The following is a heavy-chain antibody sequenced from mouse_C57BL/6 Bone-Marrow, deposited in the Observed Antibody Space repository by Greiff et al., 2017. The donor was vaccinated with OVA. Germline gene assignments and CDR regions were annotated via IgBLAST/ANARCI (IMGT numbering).Heavy chain of an antibody. CDR2: IRNKANNHAT. V-gene: IGHV6-6*01. CDR3: TRRRAQASYYFDY. D-gene: IGHD3-2*02. Sequence: EVKVVESGGGLVQPGGSMKLSCAASGFTFSDAWMDWVRQSPEKGLEWVAEIRNKANNHATYYAESVKGRFTISRDDSKSSVYLQMNSLRAEDTGIYYCTRRRAQASYYFDYWGQGTTLTVSS. J-gene: IGHJ2*01. CDR1: GFTFSDAW.